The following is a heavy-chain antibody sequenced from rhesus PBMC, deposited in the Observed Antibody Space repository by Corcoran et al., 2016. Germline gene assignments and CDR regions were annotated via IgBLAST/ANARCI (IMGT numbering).Heavy chain of an antibody. J-gene: IGHJ6*01. Sequence: QVQLQESGPGLVTPSETLSLPCAVSGASISTYWWTWIRQPPGTGLEWSGEINGNSGSTNYNPSLKSRVTLSKDAAKNQFSLKLSSVTAADTAVYYCARRHRNYYYGLDSWGQGVVVTVSS. D-gene: IGHD1-32*01. CDR2: INGNSGST. V-gene: IGHV4-80*01. CDR3: ARRHRNYYYGLDS. CDR1: GASISTYW.